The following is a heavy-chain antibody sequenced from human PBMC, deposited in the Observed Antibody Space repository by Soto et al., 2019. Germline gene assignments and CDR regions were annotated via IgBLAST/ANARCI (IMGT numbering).Heavy chain of an antibody. CDR1: GFTFSSYA. CDR3: ARATSSGYYYARFDY. D-gene: IGHD3-22*01. CDR2: ISYDGSNK. V-gene: IGHV3-30-3*01. J-gene: IGHJ4*02. Sequence: GGSLRLSCAASGFTFSSYAMHWVRQAPGKGLEWVAVISYDGSNKYYADSVKGRFTISRGNSKNTLYLQMNSLRAEDTAVYYCARATSSGYYYARFDYWGQGTLVTVSS.